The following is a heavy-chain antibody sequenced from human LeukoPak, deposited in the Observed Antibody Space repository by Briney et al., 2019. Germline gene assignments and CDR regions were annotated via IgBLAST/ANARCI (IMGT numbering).Heavy chain of an antibody. V-gene: IGHV4-59*08. J-gene: IGHJ4*02. D-gene: IGHD2-21*01. CDR1: GGSMSSYY. Sequence: ASETLSLTCTVSGGSMSSYYWSWIRQSPGKGLEWIGYIYYSGSTNYNPSLKSRVTISIDTSKNQFSLKLSSVTAADTAVYYCARHISVTYSAFDSWGQGTVVTVSS. CDR3: ARHISVTYSAFDS. CDR2: IYYSGST.